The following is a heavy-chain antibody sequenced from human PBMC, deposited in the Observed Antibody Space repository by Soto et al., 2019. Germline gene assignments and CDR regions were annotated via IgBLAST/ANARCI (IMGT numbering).Heavy chain of an antibody. D-gene: IGHD3-10*01. CDR1: GGTFSSYA. V-gene: IGHV1-69*13. Sequence: PSVKVSCKASGGTFSSYAISWVRQAPGQGLEWMGGIIPIFGTANYAQKFQGRVTITADESTSTAYMELSSLRSEDTAVYYCATYLTWFGDPGMDVWGQGTTVTVSS. J-gene: IGHJ6*02. CDR3: ATYLTWFGDPGMDV. CDR2: IIPIFGTA.